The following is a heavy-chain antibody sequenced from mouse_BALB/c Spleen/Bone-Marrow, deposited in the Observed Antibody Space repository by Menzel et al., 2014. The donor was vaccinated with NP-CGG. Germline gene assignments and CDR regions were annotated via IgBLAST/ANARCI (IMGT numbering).Heavy chain of an antibody. V-gene: IGHV1-4*01. Sequence: VQLQQSGAELARPGASVKMSCKDSVYTFTSYTMHWVKQGSGQGLEWIGYINPSSGYSKYKQKFKDKTTLTADKSSSTAYMQLSSQTSEDSAVYYCARRYYGSTFDYWGQGTTLTVSS. CDR3: ARRYYGSTFDY. CDR2: INPSSGYS. CDR1: VYTFTSYT. J-gene: IGHJ2*01. D-gene: IGHD1-1*01.